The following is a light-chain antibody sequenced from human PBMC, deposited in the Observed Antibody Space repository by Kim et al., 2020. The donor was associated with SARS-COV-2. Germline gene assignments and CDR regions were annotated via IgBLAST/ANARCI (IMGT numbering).Light chain of an antibody. J-gene: IGLJ2*01. V-gene: IGLV2-8*01. Sequence: QSALTQPPSASGSLGQSVTISCTGTSSDIGSYNSVSWYQQDSGKAPKLILHEVNKRPSGVPDRFSGSKSGNTASLTVSGLQTDDEADYYCSSYAGSNNLIFGGGTKVTVL. CDR1: SSDIGSYNS. CDR2: EVN. CDR3: SSYAGSNNLI.